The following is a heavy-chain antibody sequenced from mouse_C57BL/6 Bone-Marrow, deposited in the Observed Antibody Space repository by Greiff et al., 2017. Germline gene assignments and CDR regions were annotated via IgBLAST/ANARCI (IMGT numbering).Heavy chain of an antibody. CDR2: IDPNSGGT. D-gene: IGHD2-5*01. CDR1: GYTFTSYW. V-gene: IGHV1-72*01. Sequence: QVQLKESGAELVKPGASVKLSCKASGYTFTSYWMHWVKQRPGRGLEWIGRIDPNSGGTKYNEKFKSKATLTVDKPSSTAYMQLSSLTSEDSAVYYCARDSYSNYYYAMDYWGQGTSVTVSS. CDR3: ARDSYSNYYYAMDY. J-gene: IGHJ4*01.